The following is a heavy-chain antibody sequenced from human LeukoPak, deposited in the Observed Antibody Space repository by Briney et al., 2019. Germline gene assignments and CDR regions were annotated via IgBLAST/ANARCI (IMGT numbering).Heavy chain of an antibody. CDR2: IYYSGST. J-gene: IGHJ3*02. V-gene: IGHV4-39*01. CDR1: GGSISSSSYY. Sequence: SETLSLTCTVSGGSISSSSYYWGWLRQPPGTGLEWIGSIYYSGSTYYNPSLKSRVTISVDTSKNQFSLKLSSVTAADTAVYYCARYGDGYNYLGDAFDIWGQGTMVTVSS. CDR3: ARYGDGYNYLGDAFDI. D-gene: IGHD5-24*01.